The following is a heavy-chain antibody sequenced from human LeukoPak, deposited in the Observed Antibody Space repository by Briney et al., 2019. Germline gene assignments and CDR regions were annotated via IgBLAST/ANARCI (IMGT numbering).Heavy chain of an antibody. D-gene: IGHD2-15*01. Sequence: PSETLSLTCTVSGDSISTYYWSWIRQPPGKGLEWIGYIYYRVTSDYNPSLKSRVTMSVDMSTRQISLKLSSVTAADTAVYYCARGVAATKVPWFDPWGQGTLVTVSS. CDR2: IYYRVTS. J-gene: IGHJ5*02. CDR1: GDSISTYY. CDR3: ARGVAATKVPWFDP. V-gene: IGHV4-59*01.